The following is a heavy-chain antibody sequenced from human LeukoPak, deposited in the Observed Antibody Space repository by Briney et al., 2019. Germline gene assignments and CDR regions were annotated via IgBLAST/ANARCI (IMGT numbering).Heavy chain of an antibody. D-gene: IGHD6-19*01. J-gene: IGHJ4*02. CDR3: TTQLGLLAGLDS. CDR1: GGSISSSSYY. Sequence: SQTLSLTCTVSGGSISSSSYYWTWIRQPAGKGLEWIGRIYTSGSTNYNPSLRSRVTISLDTSNNQFSLNLHSVTAADTAVYYCTTQLGLLAGLDSWGQGTRVTVSS. CDR2: IYTSGST. V-gene: IGHV4-61*02.